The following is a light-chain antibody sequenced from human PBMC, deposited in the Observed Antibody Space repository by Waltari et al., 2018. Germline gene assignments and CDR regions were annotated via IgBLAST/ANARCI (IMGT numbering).Light chain of an antibody. CDR1: SSNIGAGYD. V-gene: IGLV1-40*01. CDR3: QSYDSSLSGWV. J-gene: IGLJ3*02. Sequence: QSVLTQPPSVSGAPGQRVTISCTGSSSNIGAGYDVHWYQQLPGTAPKLLIFVNSNRPSGVPDRFSDSKADTSASLAITGLQAEDEADYYCQSYDSSLSGWVFGGGTKLTVL. CDR2: VNS.